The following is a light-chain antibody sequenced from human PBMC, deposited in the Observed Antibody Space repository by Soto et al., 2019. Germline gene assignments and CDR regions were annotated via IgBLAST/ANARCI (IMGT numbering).Light chain of an antibody. CDR3: QHYDRAPMWT. CDR2: STS. CDR1: QSVGDTY. Sequence: EIVLTQSPGTLSLSPGERATLSCRASQSVGDTYLAWYQQKPGHAPRLLMYSTSSRATCIPARFSGSGSGTAFTLPISRLDPEDFAVYYCQHYDRAPMWTFGQGTKVDIK. V-gene: IGKV3-20*01. J-gene: IGKJ1*01.